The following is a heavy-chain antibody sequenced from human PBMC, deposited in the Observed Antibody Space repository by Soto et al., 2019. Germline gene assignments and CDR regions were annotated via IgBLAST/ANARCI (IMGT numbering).Heavy chain of an antibody. D-gene: IGHD6-19*01. V-gene: IGHV1-18*04. Sequence: QIQLVQSGPEVRKPGASVKVSCKASGYTFRNYGIKWVRQAPGQGLEWVGWITAYNGNRHHAEKFQGRVTMTTDTSTSTTYMELRSLTSDDTAVYYCARDAQSKAVAADESSDYWGQGTLVTVSP. CDR1: GYTFRNYG. CDR3: ARDAQSKAVAADESSDY. J-gene: IGHJ4*02. CDR2: ITAYNGNR.